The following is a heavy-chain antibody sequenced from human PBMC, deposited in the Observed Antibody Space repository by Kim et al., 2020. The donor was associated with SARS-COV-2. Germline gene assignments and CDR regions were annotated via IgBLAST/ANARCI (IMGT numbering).Heavy chain of an antibody. V-gene: IGHV4-59*08. D-gene: IGHD6-13*01. CDR2: IYYSGST. CDR3: SRHINSSWRYYFDY. CDR1: GGSISSYY. Sequence: SETLSLTCTVSGGSISSYYWSWIRQPPGKGLEWIGYIYYSGSTNYNPSLKSRVTISVDTSKNQFSLKLSSVTAADTAVYYCSRHINSSWRYYFDYWGQG. J-gene: IGHJ4*02.